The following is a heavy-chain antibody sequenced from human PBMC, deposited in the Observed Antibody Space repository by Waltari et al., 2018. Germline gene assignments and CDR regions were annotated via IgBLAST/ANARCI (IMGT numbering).Heavy chain of an antibody. Sequence: QVQLVESGGGVVQPGGSLSLSCAASGFTCSSYGMHWVRQAPGTGLEWVAFIRYDGSNKYYADSVKGRFTISRDNSKNTLYLQMNSLRAEDTAVYYCAKSGYSSSFYYYYYGMDVWGQGTTVTVSS. CDR1: GFTCSSYG. CDR3: AKSGYSSSFYYYYYGMDV. V-gene: IGHV3-30*02. J-gene: IGHJ6*02. CDR2: IRYDGSNK. D-gene: IGHD6-13*01.